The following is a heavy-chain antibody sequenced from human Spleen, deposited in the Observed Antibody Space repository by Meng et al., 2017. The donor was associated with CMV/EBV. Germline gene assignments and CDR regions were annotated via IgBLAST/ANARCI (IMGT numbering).Heavy chain of an antibody. CDR2: IYYSGST. D-gene: IGHD1-1*01. CDR3: ARDGWNGHNYYYYGMDV. V-gene: IGHV4-39*07. J-gene: IGHJ6*02. CDR1: GGSISSSSYY. Sequence: SETLSLTCTISGGSISSSSYYWGWIRQPPGKGLEWIGSIYYSGSTYYNPSLKSRVTISVDTSKNQFSLKLSSVTAADTAVYYCARDGWNGHNYYYYGMDVWGQGTTVTVSS.